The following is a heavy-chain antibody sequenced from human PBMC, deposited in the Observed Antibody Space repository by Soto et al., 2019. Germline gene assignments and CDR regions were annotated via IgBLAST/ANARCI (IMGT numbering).Heavy chain of an antibody. J-gene: IGHJ4*02. D-gene: IGHD6-25*01. Sequence: QVQLQESGPGLVKPSQILSLTCTVSGGSITTDDYFWSWIRQSPERGLEWIGFIFHSGNTFNNPSLSGRASLSVDTSKNEFSLNLTSVTAADTAVYYCVREGTKISPQGYITAAGRFDHWGQGALVTVSS. V-gene: IGHV4-30-4*01. CDR3: VREGTKISPQGYITAAGRFDH. CDR1: GGSITTDDYF. CDR2: IFHSGNT.